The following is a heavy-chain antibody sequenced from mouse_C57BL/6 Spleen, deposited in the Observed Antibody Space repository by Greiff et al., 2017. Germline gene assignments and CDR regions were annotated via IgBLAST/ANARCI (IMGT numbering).Heavy chain of an antibody. J-gene: IGHJ1*03. CDR1: GYAFSSSW. V-gene: IGHV1-82*01. CDR3: ARGTYFDV. Sequence: VQLQQSGPELVKPGASVKISCKASGYAFSSSWLNWVKQRPGKGLEWIGRIYPGDGDTNYNGKFKGKATLTADKSSSTAYMQLSSLTCEDSAVYFCARGTYFDVWGTGATVTVSS. CDR2: IYPGDGDT.